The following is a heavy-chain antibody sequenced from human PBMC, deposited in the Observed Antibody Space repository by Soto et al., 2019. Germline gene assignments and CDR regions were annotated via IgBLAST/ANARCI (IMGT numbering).Heavy chain of an antibody. Sequence: EEQLVESGGGLVRPGGSLRLSCAVSGFSVSTNFMNWVRQAPGREPQWVAVLYPGPGTYYADSVQGRFIISRDDSTNTLFLHLTNMRAEDTTVYYCARQCDGDCSNAFPQWGQGTMVTVSS. J-gene: IGHJ3*01. D-gene: IGHD2-21*01. CDR2: LYPGPGT. V-gene: IGHV3-66*04. CDR3: ARQCDGDCSNAFPQ. CDR1: GFSVSTNF.